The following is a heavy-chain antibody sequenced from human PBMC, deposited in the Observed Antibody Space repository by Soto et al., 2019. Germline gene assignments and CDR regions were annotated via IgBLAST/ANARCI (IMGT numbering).Heavy chain of an antibody. CDR1: GGTFSRYT. Sequence: QVQLVQSGAEVKKPGSSVKVSCKASGGTFSRYTISWVRQAPGQGLEWMGRIIPILGIANYAQKFQGRVTITADKSTSSAYMELTSLRSEDTAVYYCASLGSSDAFDIWGHGTMVTVSS. J-gene: IGHJ3*02. CDR3: ASLGSSDAFDI. V-gene: IGHV1-69*02. D-gene: IGHD1-26*01. CDR2: IIPILGIA.